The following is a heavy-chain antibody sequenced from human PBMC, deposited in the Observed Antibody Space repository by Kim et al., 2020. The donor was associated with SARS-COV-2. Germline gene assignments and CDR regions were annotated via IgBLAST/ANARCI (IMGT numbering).Heavy chain of an antibody. CDR1: GGSISSSSYY. Sequence: SETLSLTCTVSGGSISSSSYYWGWIRQPPGKGLEWIGSIYYSGSTYYNPSLKSRVTISVDTSKNQFSLKLSSVTAADTAVYYCANQYYDFWSGYYYYYMDVWGKGTTVTVSS. V-gene: IGHV4-39*01. D-gene: IGHD3-3*01. CDR3: ANQYYDFWSGYYYYYMDV. J-gene: IGHJ6*03. CDR2: IYYSGST.